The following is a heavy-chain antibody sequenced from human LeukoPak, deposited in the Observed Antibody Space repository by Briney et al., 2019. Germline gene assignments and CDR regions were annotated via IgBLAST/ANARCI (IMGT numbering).Heavy chain of an antibody. Sequence: GGSLRLSCAASGFTFSSYSMNWVRQAPGKGLEWVSSISSSSSYIYYADSVKGRFTISRDNAKNTLYLQMNSLRADDTAVYYCARGKRRLRLGELSYPVWANFDYWGQGTLVTVSS. CDR2: ISSSSSYI. D-gene: IGHD3-16*02. V-gene: IGHV3-21*01. CDR3: ARGKRRLRLGELSYPVWANFDY. J-gene: IGHJ4*02. CDR1: GFTFSSYS.